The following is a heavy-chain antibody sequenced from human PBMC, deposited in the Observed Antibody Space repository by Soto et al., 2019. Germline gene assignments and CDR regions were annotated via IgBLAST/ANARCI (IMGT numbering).Heavy chain of an antibody. CDR1: GFIFNSYS. CDR2: ISASGDTK. V-gene: IGHV3-48*02. Sequence: EVQLVESGGGLVQPGGSLRLSCAASGFIFNSYSMNWVRHTPGKGLEWVSYISASGDTKHYAGSVKGRFTISRDNAKNSLFLQMHSLRDEDTAVYYCARDSTYYYDTSGYCGYWGQGTLVTVSS. D-gene: IGHD3-22*01. J-gene: IGHJ4*02. CDR3: ARDSTYYYDTSGYCGY.